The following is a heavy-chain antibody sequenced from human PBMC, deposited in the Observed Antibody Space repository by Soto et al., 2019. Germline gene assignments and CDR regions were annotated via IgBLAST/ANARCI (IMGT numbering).Heavy chain of an antibody. J-gene: IGHJ6*03. CDR1: GFIFNDYA. CDR2: ISGSGGST. D-gene: IGHD6-6*01. Sequence: EVQLLESGGGLVQPGGSLRLSCAASGFIFNDYAMTWVRQAPGKGLEWVSGISGSGGSTYYADSVKGRFTISRDNSKNTLYLQMSSLRGEDTALYYCAKCFTGKKAGRNYYYYYMDVWGKGTTVTVSS. CDR3: AKCFTGKKAGRNYYYYYMDV. V-gene: IGHV3-23*01.